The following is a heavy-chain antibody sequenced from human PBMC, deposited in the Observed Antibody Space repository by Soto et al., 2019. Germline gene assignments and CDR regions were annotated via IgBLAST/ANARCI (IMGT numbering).Heavy chain of an antibody. CDR3: AGTYYDILTGYRPPYYYGMDV. CDR2: IYYSGST. D-gene: IGHD3-9*01. V-gene: IGHV4-59*08. Sequence: IGYIYYSGSTNYNPSLKSRVTISVDTSKNQFSLKLSSVTAADTAVYYCAGTYYDILTGYRPPYYYGMDVWGQGTTVTVS. J-gene: IGHJ6*02.